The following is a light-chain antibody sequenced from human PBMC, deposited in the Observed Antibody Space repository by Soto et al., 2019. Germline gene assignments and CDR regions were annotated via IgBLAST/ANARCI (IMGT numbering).Light chain of an antibody. V-gene: IGLV1-40*01. Sequence: QSVLTQAPSVSGAPGQRVTISCTGSSSNIGAGYDVHWYQQLPGTAPKLLIYGNSNRPSGVPDRFSGSKSGTSASLAITGLQAEDEADYYRQSYDMSLSGSVFGTGTKLTVL. CDR3: QSYDMSLSGSV. CDR2: GNS. CDR1: SSNIGAGYD. J-gene: IGLJ1*01.